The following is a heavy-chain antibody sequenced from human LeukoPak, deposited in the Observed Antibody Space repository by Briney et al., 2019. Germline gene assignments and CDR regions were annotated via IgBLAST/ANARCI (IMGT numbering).Heavy chain of an antibody. CDR2: INSDGSIT. V-gene: IGHV3-74*01. CDR1: GFTFTTYW. D-gene: IGHD1-26*01. J-gene: IGHJ4*02. CDR3: AKSNSGSYHFYFDH. Sequence: GGSLRLSCAASGFTFTTYWMHWVRQAPGKGLVWVSHINSDGSITSYADSVKGRFTISRDNAKNTLYLQMNSLRAEDTALYYCAKSNSGSYHFYFDHWGQGTLVTVSS.